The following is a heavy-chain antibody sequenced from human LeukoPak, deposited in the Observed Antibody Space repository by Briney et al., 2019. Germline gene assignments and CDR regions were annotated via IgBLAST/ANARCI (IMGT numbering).Heavy chain of an antibody. CDR2: IYYSGST. V-gene: IGHV4-30-4*01. CDR3: ARVPRGDPDLGWFDP. Sequence: PSETLSLTCTVSGGSISSGDYYWSWIRQPPGKGLEWIGYIYYSGSTYYNPPLKSRVTISVDTSKNQFSLKLSSVTAADTAVYYCARVPRGDPDLGWFDPWGQGTLVTVSS. CDR1: GGSISSGDYY. J-gene: IGHJ5*02. D-gene: IGHD2-21*02.